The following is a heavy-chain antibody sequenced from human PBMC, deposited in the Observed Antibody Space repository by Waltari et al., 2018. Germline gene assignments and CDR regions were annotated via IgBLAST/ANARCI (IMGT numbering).Heavy chain of an antibody. CDR1: GGSFSGYY. D-gene: IGHD6-13*01. CDR2: INHSGST. Sequence: QVQLQQWGAGLLKPSETLSLTCAVYGGSFSGYYWRWIRQPPGKGLEWIGEINHSGSTNYNPSLKSRVTISVDTSKNQFSLKLSSVTAADTAVYYCARTILAAAGTRLLGNWYFDLWGRGTLVTVSS. J-gene: IGHJ2*01. V-gene: IGHV4-34*01. CDR3: ARTILAAAGTRLLGNWYFDL.